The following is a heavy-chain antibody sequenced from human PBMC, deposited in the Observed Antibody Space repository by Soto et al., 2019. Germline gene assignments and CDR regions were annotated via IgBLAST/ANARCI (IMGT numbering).Heavy chain of an antibody. CDR3: AIGRSDAWYSFDH. CDR1: GLALSNYP. D-gene: IGHD2-21*02. Sequence: EVQVLESGGGLVQSGGSLRLSCTMSGLALSNYPMNWVRRAPGKGLEWVSSISQSGGSTYYADSVKGRFTISRDNSRNTLVLQVDSLRAEYTAVYYCAIGRSDAWYSFDHWGQGTLVIVSS. J-gene: IGHJ4*02. CDR2: ISQSGGST. V-gene: IGHV3-23*01.